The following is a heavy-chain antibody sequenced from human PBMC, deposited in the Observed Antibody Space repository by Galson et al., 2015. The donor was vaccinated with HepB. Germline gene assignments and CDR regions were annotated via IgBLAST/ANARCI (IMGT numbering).Heavy chain of an antibody. J-gene: IGHJ6*02. CDR1: GFTFSSYA. V-gene: IGHV3-23*01. CDR2: ISGSGGST. D-gene: IGHD6-13*01. Sequence: SLRLSCAASGFTFSSYAMSWVRQAPGKGLEWVSAISGSGGSTYYADSVKGRFTISRDNSKNTLYLQMNSLRAEDTAVYYCAKDPSSSWYGSIYYYYGMGVWGQGTTVTVSS. CDR3: AKDPSSSWYGSIYYYYGMGV.